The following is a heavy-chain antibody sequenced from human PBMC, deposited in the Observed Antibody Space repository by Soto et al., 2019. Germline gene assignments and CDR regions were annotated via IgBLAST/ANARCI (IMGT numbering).Heavy chain of an antibody. CDR3: ARGASPYYDFGSGPPNDAFDI. D-gene: IGHD3-3*01. CDR1: GYTFTSYY. CDR2: INPSGGST. J-gene: IGHJ3*02. Sequence: ASVKVSCKASGYTFTSYYMHWVRQAPGQGLEWMGIINPSGGSTSYAQKFQGRVTMTRDTSTSTVYMELSSLRSEDTAVYYCARGASPYYDFGSGPPNDAFDIWGKGKMVTVPS. V-gene: IGHV1-46*01.